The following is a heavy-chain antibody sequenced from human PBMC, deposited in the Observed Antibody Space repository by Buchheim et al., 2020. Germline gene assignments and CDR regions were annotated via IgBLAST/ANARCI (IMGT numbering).Heavy chain of an antibody. J-gene: IGHJ4*02. D-gene: IGHD6-13*01. V-gene: IGHV3-30-3*01. Sequence: QVQLVESGGRVVQPGRSLSLSCAASGFTFSGYKMHWVRQAPGKGLEWVAIISYDGSDQYYVDSVRGRFTISRDNSKNILYLHLDSPRAEDTAMYYCVRDGSSSTWPLDYWGQGTL. CDR1: GFTFSGYK. CDR3: VRDGSSSTWPLDY. CDR2: ISYDGSDQ.